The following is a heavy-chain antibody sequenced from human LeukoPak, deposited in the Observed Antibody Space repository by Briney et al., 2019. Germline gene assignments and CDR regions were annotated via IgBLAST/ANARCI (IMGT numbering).Heavy chain of an antibody. V-gene: IGHV3-53*01. CDR3: VSHSDTLTSYSFDY. CDR2: IYSDGRT. D-gene: IGHD3-9*01. Sequence: GGSLRLSCAVSGFTVSSNYMSWVRQAPGKGLEWVSIIYSDGRTYYADSVKGRFTISRDNSKNTMSLQMNSLRAEDAAVYYCVSHSDTLTSYSFDYWGQGTLVTVSS. J-gene: IGHJ4*02. CDR1: GFTVSSNY.